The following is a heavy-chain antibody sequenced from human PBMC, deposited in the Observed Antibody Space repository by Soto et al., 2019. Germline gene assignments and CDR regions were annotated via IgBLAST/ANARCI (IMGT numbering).Heavy chain of an antibody. CDR2: ISGSGGST. V-gene: IGHV3-23*01. Sequence: GGSLRLSCAASGFTFSSYAMSWVRQAPGKGLEWVSAISGSGGSTYYADSVKGRFTISRDNSKNTLYLQMNSLRAEDTAVYYCAKWGLLSRGLWYGGYFDLWGRGTLVTVSS. D-gene: IGHD3-10*01. CDR1: GFTFSSYA. J-gene: IGHJ2*01. CDR3: AKWGLLSRGLWYGGYFDL.